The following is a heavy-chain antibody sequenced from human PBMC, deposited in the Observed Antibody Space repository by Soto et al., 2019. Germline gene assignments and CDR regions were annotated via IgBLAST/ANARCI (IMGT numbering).Heavy chain of an antibody. D-gene: IGHD3-22*01. Sequence: SETLSLTCTVSGGSISSGGYYWSWIRQHPGKGLEWIGYIYYSGSTYYNPSLKSRVTISVDTSKNQFSLKLSSVTAADTAVYYCARTSYDSSGTAADPWGQGTLVAVSS. CDR2: IYYSGST. CDR1: GGSISSGGYY. CDR3: ARTSYDSSGTAADP. J-gene: IGHJ5*02. V-gene: IGHV4-31*03.